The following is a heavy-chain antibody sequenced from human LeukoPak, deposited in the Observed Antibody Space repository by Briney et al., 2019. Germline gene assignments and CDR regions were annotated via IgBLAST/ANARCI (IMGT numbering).Heavy chain of an antibody. J-gene: IGHJ6*03. CDR2: INSDGSST. Sequence: GGSLRLSCAASGFTFSTYWVHWVRQAPGKGLVWVSRINSDGSSTNYADSVKGRFTISRDNAKNTLYLQMNSLRAEDTAVYYCARDSPAALNYYYYIDVWGKGTTVTVSS. CDR3: ARDSPAALNYYYYIDV. V-gene: IGHV3-74*01. CDR1: GFTFSTYW. D-gene: IGHD6-25*01.